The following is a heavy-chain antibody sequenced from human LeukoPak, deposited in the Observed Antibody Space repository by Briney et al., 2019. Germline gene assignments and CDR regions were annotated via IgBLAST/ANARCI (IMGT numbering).Heavy chain of an antibody. CDR3: ATITMIFDY. V-gene: IGHV1-46*01. J-gene: IGHJ4*02. CDR2: INPSGGST. CDR1: GYTFTSYY. D-gene: IGHD3-22*01. Sequence: GASVKVSCKASGYTFTSYYIHWVRQAPGQGLEWVGIINPSGGSTTYGQKFQGRVTMTEDTSTDTAYMELSSLRSEDTAVYYCATITMIFDYWGQGTLVTVSS.